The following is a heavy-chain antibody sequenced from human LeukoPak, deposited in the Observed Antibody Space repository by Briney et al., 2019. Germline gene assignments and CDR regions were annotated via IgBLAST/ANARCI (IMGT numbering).Heavy chain of an antibody. CDR2: ISGGGGGT. D-gene: IGHD6-19*01. V-gene: IGHV3-23*01. Sequence: GGSLRLSCAASGFTFRSFAMSWVRQAPGKGLEWVSVISGGGGGTYYADSVKGRFTISRDNSKNTLYLQMNSLRAEDTAVYYCAKAGAVADTKYYFDYWGQGTLVTVSS. CDR3: AKAGAVADTKYYFDY. J-gene: IGHJ4*02. CDR1: GFTFRSFA.